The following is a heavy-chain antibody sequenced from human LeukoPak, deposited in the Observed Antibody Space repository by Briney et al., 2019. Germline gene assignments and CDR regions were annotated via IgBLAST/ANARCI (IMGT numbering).Heavy chain of an antibody. D-gene: IGHD2-8*01. CDR1: GFTFSSYE. CDR3: ARSGYCTNGVCYNDAFDI. J-gene: IGHJ3*02. CDR2: ISSSGSTI. V-gene: IGHV3-48*03. Sequence: PGGSLRLSCAASGFTFSSYEMNWVRQAPGKGLEWDSYISSSGSTIYYADSVKGRFTISRDNAKNSLYLQMNSLRAEDTAVYYCARSGYCTNGVCYNDAFDIWGQGTMVTVSS.